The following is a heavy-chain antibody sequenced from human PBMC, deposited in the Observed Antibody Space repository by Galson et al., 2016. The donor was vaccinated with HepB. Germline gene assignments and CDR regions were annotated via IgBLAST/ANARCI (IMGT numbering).Heavy chain of an antibody. J-gene: IGHJ4*01. D-gene: IGHD1-14*01. Sequence: SLRLSCAASGITFSNYAVSWVRQAPGKGLEWVSRISARGDTTNYADSVKGRFTISRDNSKNTLYLQMNSLRAEDTATHYCVSTGGVWNQFDYWGQEPWSPSPQ. CDR1: GITFSNYA. CDR3: VSTGGVWNQFDY. CDR2: ISARGDTT. V-gene: IGHV3-23*01.